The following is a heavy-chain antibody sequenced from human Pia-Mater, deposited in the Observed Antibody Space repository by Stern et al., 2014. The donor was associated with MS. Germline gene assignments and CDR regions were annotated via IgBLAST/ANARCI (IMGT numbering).Heavy chain of an antibody. Sequence: VQLEESGGGVVQPGRSLRLSCAASGFTFSSYGLHWVRQAPGKGLEWAAVISYDGSNKDYGYSVKGRFTISRDNSKNTVYLQINSLRAEDTAVYYCAKDTSPREYFYYGMDVWGQGTTVTVS. V-gene: IGHV3-30*18. CDR2: ISYDGSNK. CDR1: GFTFSSYG. J-gene: IGHJ6*02. D-gene: IGHD3-16*01. CDR3: AKDTSPREYFYYGMDV.